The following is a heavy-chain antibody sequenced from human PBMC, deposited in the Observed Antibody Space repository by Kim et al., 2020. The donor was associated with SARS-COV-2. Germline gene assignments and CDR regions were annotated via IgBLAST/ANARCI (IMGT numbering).Heavy chain of an antibody. J-gene: IGHJ6*02. Sequence: GGSLRLSCAASGFTFSSYGMHWVRQAPGKGLEWVAVISYDGSNKYYADSVKGRFTISRDNSKNTLYLQMNSLRAEDTAVYYCAKDQGSGSYYSTLYYYYYGMDVWGQGTTVTVSS. D-gene: IGHD3-10*01. V-gene: IGHV3-30*18. CDR3: AKDQGSGSYYSTLYYYYYGMDV. CDR2: ISYDGSNK. CDR1: GFTFSSYG.